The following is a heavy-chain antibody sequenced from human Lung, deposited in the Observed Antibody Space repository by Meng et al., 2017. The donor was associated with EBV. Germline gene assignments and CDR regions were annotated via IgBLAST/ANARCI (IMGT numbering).Heavy chain of an antibody. CDR3: AKLYGDDEDY. V-gene: IGHV3-30*18. D-gene: IGHD4-17*01. Sequence: QVRLVEAGGVVVQPGRSRGLSCAASGFTFSSYGMHWVRQAPGKGLEWVAVISYDGSNKYYADSVKGRFTISRDNSKNTLYLQMNSLRAEDTAVYYCAKLYGDDEDYWGQGTLVTVSS. CDR1: GFTFSSYG. J-gene: IGHJ4*02. CDR2: ISYDGSNK.